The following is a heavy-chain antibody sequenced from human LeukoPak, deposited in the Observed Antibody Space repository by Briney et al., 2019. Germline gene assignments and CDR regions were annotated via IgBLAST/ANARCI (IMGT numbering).Heavy chain of an antibody. CDR2: INHSGST. Sequence: SGTLSLTCTVSGGSISSSSYYWGWIRQPPGKGLEWIGEINHSGSTNYNPSLKSRVTISVDTSNNQFSLKLSSVTAADTAVYYCARGNSGYDPSRMDVWGQGTTVTVSS. CDR1: GGSISSSSYY. J-gene: IGHJ6*02. CDR3: ARGNSGYDPSRMDV. D-gene: IGHD5-12*01. V-gene: IGHV4-39*07.